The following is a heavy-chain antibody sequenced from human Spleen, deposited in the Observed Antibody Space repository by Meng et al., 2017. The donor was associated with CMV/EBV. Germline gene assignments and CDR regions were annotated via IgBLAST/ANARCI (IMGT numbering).Heavy chain of an antibody. Sequence: TFRSYARHWVRRARGKGLGWVAVISYEGSNKYYADSVKGRFTISRDNSKNTLDLQMNSLRAEDTAVYYCARDQNYYGSGTYSRGLGYWGQGTLVTVSS. CDR2: ISYEGSNK. CDR1: TFRSYA. D-gene: IGHD3-10*01. CDR3: ARDQNYYGSGTYSRGLGY. J-gene: IGHJ4*02. V-gene: IGHV3-30*04.